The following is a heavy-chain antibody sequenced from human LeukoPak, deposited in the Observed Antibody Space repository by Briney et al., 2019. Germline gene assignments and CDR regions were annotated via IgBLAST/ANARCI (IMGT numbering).Heavy chain of an antibody. CDR2: INHSGYT. CDR1: GVPFSNYY. Sequence: PAQTLSLTCAVSGVPFSNYYWSWVRQSPRQGLEWIGEINHSGYTNYTPSLKSRVTMSIDTSMNQFSLKLTSVTAADAGVYYCKRAVAGNPDWGQGTLVTVSS. J-gene: IGHJ4*02. CDR3: KRAVAGNPD. D-gene: IGHD6-19*01. V-gene: IGHV4-34*01.